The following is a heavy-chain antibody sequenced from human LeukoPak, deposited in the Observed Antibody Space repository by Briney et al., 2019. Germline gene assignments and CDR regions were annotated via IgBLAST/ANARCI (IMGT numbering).Heavy chain of an antibody. CDR2: ISSSSSYI. V-gene: IGHV3-21*01. CDR1: GFTFSSYS. J-gene: IGHJ4*02. CDR3: ARDHDFWRGYFDY. D-gene: IGHD3-3*01. Sequence: PGGSLRLSCAAPGFTFSSYSMNWVRQAPGTGLEWVSSISSSSSYIYYADSVKGRFTISRDNAKHSLYLQMNSLRAEDTAVYYCARDHDFWRGYFDYWGQGTLVTVSS.